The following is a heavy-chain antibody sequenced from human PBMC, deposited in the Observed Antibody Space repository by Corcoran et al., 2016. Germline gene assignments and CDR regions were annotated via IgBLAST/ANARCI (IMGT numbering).Heavy chain of an antibody. CDR1: GGSISSSNW. D-gene: IGHD6-6*01. CDR2: IYHSGST. V-gene: IGHV4-4*02. CDR3: AGDDASIAARRYYYYGMDV. J-gene: IGHJ6*02. Sequence: QVQLQESGPGLVKPSGTLSLTCAVSGGSISSSNWWSWVRQPPGKGLEWIGEIYHSGSTNYNPSLKSRVTISVDKSKNQFSLKLSSVTAADTTVYYCAGDDASIAARRYYYYGMDVWGQGTTVTVSS.